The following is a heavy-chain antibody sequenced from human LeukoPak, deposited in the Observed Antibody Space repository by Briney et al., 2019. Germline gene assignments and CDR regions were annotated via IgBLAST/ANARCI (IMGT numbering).Heavy chain of an antibody. D-gene: IGHD4-17*01. J-gene: IGHJ4*02. CDR2: ISSSSSYI. Sequence: GGSLRLPCAASGFTFSSYSMNWVRQAPGKGLEWVSSISSSSSYIYYADSVKGRFTISRDNAKNSLYLQMNSLRAEDTAVYCCARRAVDYREFSGEFWGQGTLVTVSS. V-gene: IGHV3-21*01. CDR1: GFTFSSYS. CDR3: ARRAVDYREFSGEF.